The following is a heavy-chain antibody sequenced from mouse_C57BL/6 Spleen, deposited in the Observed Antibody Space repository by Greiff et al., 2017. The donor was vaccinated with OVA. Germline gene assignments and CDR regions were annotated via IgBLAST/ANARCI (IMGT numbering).Heavy chain of an antibody. CDR2: IRSKSNNYAT. CDR3: VSSSYVQVYAMDY. Sequence: DVKLVESGGGLVQPKGSLKLSCAASGFSFNTYAMNWVRQAPGKGLEWVARIRSKSNNYATYYADSVKDRFTISRDDSESMLYLQMNNLKTEDTAMYYCVSSSYVQVYAMDYWGQGTSVTVSS. D-gene: IGHD1-1*01. CDR1: GFSFNTYA. J-gene: IGHJ4*01. V-gene: IGHV10-1*01.